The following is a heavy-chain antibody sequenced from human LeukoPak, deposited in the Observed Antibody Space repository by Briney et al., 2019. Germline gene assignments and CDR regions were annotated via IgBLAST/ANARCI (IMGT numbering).Heavy chain of an antibody. D-gene: IGHD3-22*01. J-gene: IGHJ4*02. CDR3: TRSQAGYYYFPLDC. V-gene: IGHV3-7*01. CDR1: GFTFSSNW. CDR2: IKQDGSEK. Sequence: PGGSLRLSCAASGFTFSSNWMTWVRPAPGKGLEWMANIKQDGSEKYYVDSVKGRFTISRDNAKNSLYLQMSSLRAEDTAVYYCTRSQAGYYYFPLDCWGQGTLVTVSS.